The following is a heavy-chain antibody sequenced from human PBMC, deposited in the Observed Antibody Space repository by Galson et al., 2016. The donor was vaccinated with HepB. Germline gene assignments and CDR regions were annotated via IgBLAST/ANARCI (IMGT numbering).Heavy chain of an antibody. D-gene: IGHD3-22*01. V-gene: IGHV1-58*01. Sequence: SVKVSCKASGFTFTRSALQWVRQTRGQRLEWIGWVVVDSGYTSYAQMFQDRVTITRDMSTTTAYLELSSLRSDDTAVYYCAAVIRRATHYYDPASRGNYFDSWGQGTLVTVSS. CDR2: VVVDSGYT. CDR3: AAVIRRATHYYDPASRGNYFDS. J-gene: IGHJ4*02. CDR1: GFTFTRSA.